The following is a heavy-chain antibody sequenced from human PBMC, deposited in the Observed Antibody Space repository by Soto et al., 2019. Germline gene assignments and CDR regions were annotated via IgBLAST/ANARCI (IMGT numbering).Heavy chain of an antibody. J-gene: IGHJ4*02. CDR3: AGGGIAAAGIGFDY. Sequence: SETLSLTCAVYGGSFSGYYWSWIRQPPGKGLEWIGEINHSGSTNYNPSLKSRVTISVDTSKNQFSLKLSSVTAADTAVYYCAGGGIAAAGIGFDYWGQGTLVTVSS. CDR1: GGSFSGYY. V-gene: IGHV4-34*01. CDR2: INHSGST. D-gene: IGHD6-13*01.